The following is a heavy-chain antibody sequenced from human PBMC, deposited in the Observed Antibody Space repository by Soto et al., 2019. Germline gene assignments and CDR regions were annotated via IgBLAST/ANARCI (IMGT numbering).Heavy chain of an antibody. Sequence: QLQLQESGPGLVKPSETLSLTCTVSGGSISSGSYYWGWIRQPPGKGLEWIGNIYYSGSTYYNPSLKSRVTISIDTSKNQFSLKLSSVTAADTVVYYCARRPLSDWYFDLWGRGTLVTVSS. V-gene: IGHV4-39*01. CDR1: GGSISSGSYY. CDR3: ARRPLSDWYFDL. CDR2: IYYSGST. J-gene: IGHJ2*01. D-gene: IGHD3-3*01.